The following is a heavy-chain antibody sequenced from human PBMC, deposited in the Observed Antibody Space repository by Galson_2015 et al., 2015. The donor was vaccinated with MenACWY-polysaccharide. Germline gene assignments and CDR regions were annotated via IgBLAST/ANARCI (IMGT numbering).Heavy chain of an antibody. CDR1: GYTFTTYT. J-gene: IGHJ4*02. D-gene: IGHD1-1*01. V-gene: IGHV7-4-1*02. CDR2: ISTNTGNP. CDR3: ARASRTRQLAGLDY. Sequence: SVKASCKASGYTFTTYTINWVRQAPGQGLEWMGWISTNTGNPTYAQGFTGHFVFSLDTSVNTAFLQISSLKAEDTAVYYCARASRTRQLAGLDYWGQGTLVTVSS.